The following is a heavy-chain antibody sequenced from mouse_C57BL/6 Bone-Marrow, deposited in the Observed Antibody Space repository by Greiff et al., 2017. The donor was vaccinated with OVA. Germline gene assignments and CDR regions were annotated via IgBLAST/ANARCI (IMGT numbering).Heavy chain of an antibody. V-gene: IGHV2-6*01. CDR3: AIYGSSFAY. D-gene: IGHD1-1*01. CDR2: IWGVGST. Sequence: VKVEESGPGLVAPSQSLSITCTVSGFSLTSYGVDWVRQSPGKGLEWLGVIWGVGSTNYNSALKSRLSISKDNSKSQVFLKMNSLQTDDTAMYYCAIYGSSFAYWGQGTLVTVSA. CDR1: GFSLTSYG. J-gene: IGHJ3*01.